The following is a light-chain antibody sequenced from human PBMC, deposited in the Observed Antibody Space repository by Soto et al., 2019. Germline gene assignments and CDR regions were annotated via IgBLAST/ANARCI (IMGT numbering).Light chain of an antibody. J-gene: IGKJ1*01. CDR1: QGISSY. Sequence: AIRMTQSPSSFSASTGDRVTITCRASQGISSYLAWYQQKPGKAPKLLIYAASTLQSGVPSRFSGSGSGTDFTLTISCLQSEDFAVYYCQQYNNWWTFGQGTKVDI. V-gene: IGKV1-8*01. CDR3: QQYNNWWT. CDR2: AAS.